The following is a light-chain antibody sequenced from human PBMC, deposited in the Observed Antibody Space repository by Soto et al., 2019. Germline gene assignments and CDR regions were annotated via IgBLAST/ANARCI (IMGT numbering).Light chain of an antibody. V-gene: IGKV1-39*01. CDR3: QQSYSSPYT. Sequence: DIQMTQSPSSLSAAVGDSVTITCRASQDINKYLNWYHQTPGKAPKLLVFATSTLHNGVPSRFSGSRSGTDFSLTITSLQPEDFATYYCQQSYSSPYTVGQGTKLEIK. CDR2: ATS. J-gene: IGKJ2*01. CDR1: QDINKY.